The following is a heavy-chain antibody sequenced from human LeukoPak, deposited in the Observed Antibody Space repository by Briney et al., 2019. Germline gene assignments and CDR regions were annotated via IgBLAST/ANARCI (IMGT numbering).Heavy chain of an antibody. J-gene: IGHJ6*02. CDR3: ARGGDSSSWYYYYGMDV. CDR2: IYTSGST. V-gene: IGHV4-4*07. Sequence: PSETLSLTCTVSGGSISSYYWSWIRQPVGKGLEWIGRIYTSGSTNYNPSLKSRVTMSVDTSKNQFSLKLSSVTAADTAVYYCARGGDSSSWYYYYGMDVWGQGTTVTVSS. CDR1: GGSISSYY. D-gene: IGHD6-13*01.